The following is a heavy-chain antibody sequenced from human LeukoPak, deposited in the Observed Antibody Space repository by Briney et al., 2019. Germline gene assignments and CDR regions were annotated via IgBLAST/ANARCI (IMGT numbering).Heavy chain of an antibody. D-gene: IGHD1-14*01. V-gene: IGHV4-4*09. CDR3: AKWEPAYEALAV. Sequence: SETLSLTCIVSGGSISDHYCNWIRQPPGKGPEWIGYISSSGATKYNPSLKSRVTTSVDTSKNQFSLRLSSVTAADTAVYYCAKWEPAYEALAVWGQGTMVTVSS. CDR2: ISSSGAT. CDR1: GGSISDHY. J-gene: IGHJ3*01.